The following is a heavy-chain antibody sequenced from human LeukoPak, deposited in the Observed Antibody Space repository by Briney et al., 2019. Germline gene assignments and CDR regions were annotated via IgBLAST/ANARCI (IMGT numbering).Heavy chain of an antibody. CDR2: IYHSGST. D-gene: IGHD3-3*01. CDR3: ARAIFGVVIAPYYFDY. J-gene: IGHJ4*02. V-gene: IGHV4-38-2*02. Sequence: SETLSLTCTVSGYSISSGYYWGWIRQPPGKGLEWIGSIYHSGSTYYNPSLKSRVTISVDTSKNQFSLKLSSVTASDTAVYYCARAIFGVVIAPYYFDYWGQGTLVTVSS. CDR1: GYSISSGYY.